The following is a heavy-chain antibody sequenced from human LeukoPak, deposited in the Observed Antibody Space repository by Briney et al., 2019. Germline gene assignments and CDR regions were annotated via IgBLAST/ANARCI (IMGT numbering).Heavy chain of an antibody. J-gene: IGHJ5*02. Sequence: GGSLRLSCAASVFTFSSYAMSWVRQAPGKGLEWVSAISGSGGSTYYADSVKGRFTISRDNSKNTLYLQMNSLRAEDTAVYYCAKSRANYDILTGYYPLDPWGQGTLVTVSS. CDR1: VFTFSSYA. CDR3: AKSRANYDILTGYYPLDP. D-gene: IGHD3-9*01. V-gene: IGHV3-23*01. CDR2: ISGSGGST.